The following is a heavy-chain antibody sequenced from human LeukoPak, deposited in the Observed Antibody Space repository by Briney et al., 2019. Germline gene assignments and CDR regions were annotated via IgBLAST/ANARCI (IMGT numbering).Heavy chain of an antibody. CDR1: GGTFSSYA. CDR2: IIPIFGTA. J-gene: IGHJ4*02. V-gene: IGHV1-69*05. D-gene: IGHD3-16*01. Sequence: ASVKVSCKASGGTFSSYAIGWVRQAPGQGLEWMGGIIPIFGTANYAQKFQGRVTITTDESTSTAYMELSSLRSEDTAVYYCARDGPHGEYVGATDWGQGTLVTVSS. CDR3: ARDGPHGEYVGATD.